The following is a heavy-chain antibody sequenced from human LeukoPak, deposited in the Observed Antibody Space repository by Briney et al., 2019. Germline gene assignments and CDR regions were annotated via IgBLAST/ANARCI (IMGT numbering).Heavy chain of an antibody. V-gene: IGHV4-34*01. CDR3: ARGGSSGLTFFDY. CDR2: INHSGST. D-gene: IGHD6-19*01. Sequence: PSETLSLTCTVSGGSISSYYWSWIRQPPGKGLEWIGEINHSGSTNYNPSLKSRVTISVDTSKNQFSLKLSSVTAADTAVYYCARGGSSGLTFFDYWGQGTLVTVSS. J-gene: IGHJ4*02. CDR1: GGSISSYY.